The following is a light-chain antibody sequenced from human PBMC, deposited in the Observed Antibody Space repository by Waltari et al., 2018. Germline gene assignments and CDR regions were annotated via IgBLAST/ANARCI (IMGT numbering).Light chain of an antibody. CDR1: SSNIGSPYN. Sequence: QSVLTQPPSVSGAPGQRVTISCTGSSSNIGSPYNVHWYQQVPGRAPKLLIYDDSHRPSGVPDRFSGCKSGTSASLAITGLQAEDEAEYFCQSYDSGLNGLFFGGGTKVTVL. CDR3: QSYDSGLNGLF. CDR2: DDS. V-gene: IGLV1-40*01. J-gene: IGLJ2*01.